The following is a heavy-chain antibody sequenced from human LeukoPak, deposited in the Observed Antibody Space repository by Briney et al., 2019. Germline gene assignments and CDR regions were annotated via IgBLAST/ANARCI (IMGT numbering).Heavy chain of an antibody. J-gene: IGHJ6*02. V-gene: IGHV6-1*01. Sequence: SQTLSLTCAISGDSVSSNSAAWNWIRQSPSRGLEWLGRTYYRSKWYNDYAVSVKSRITINPDTSKNQFSLQLNSVTPEDTAVYYCARDPGAATQNYYYGMDVWGQGTLVTVSS. CDR2: TYYRSKWYN. D-gene: IGHD1-26*01. CDR3: ARDPGAATQNYYYGMDV. CDR1: GDSVSSNSAA.